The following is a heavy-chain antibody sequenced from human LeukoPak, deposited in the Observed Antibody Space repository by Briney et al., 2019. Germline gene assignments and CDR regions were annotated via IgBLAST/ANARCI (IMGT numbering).Heavy chain of an antibody. V-gene: IGHV3-7*01. CDR3: AREGGYAFDI. Sequence: QSGGSLRLSCAASGFRVSGYWMSWVRQAPGKGLEWVANIKQDGSEKLYVDSVKGRFTISRDNAKNSLYLQMNSLRAEDTAMYYCAREGGYAFDIWGQGTMVTVPS. D-gene: IGHD3-16*01. CDR2: IKQDGSEK. CDR1: GFRVSGYW. J-gene: IGHJ3*02.